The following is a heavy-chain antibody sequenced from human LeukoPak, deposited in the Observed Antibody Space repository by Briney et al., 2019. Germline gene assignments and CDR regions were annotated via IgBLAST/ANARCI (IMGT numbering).Heavy chain of an antibody. CDR3: ARRAIAARPGYCYMDV. Sequence: GESLKISCKGSGHSFTSYWIGWVRQMPGKGLEWMGIIYPGDSDTRYSPSFQGQVIISADKSISTAYLQWSSLKASDTAMYYCARRAIAARPGYCYMDVWGKGTTVTVSS. J-gene: IGHJ6*03. V-gene: IGHV5-51*01. CDR1: GHSFTSYW. CDR2: IYPGDSDT. D-gene: IGHD6-6*01.